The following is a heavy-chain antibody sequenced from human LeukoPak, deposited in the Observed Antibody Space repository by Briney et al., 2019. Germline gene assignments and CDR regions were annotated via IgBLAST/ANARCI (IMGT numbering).Heavy chain of an antibody. V-gene: IGHV1-2*02. CDR2: IYPNGGGT. CDR3: ARGRRGYGDYSDY. D-gene: IGHD4-17*01. Sequence: SVKPSCKASGHTFTGYYLHWVRQAPGQGLEWMGWIYPNGGGTNYAQNFQDRATMTTDTSISTAYMELSSLRSDDTALYYCARGRRGYGDYSDYWGQGTLVTVSS. J-gene: IGHJ4*02. CDR1: GHTFTGYY.